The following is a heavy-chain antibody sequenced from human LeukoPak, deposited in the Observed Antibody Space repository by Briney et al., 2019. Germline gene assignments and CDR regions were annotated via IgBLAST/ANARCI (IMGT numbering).Heavy chain of an antibody. Sequence: PSETLSLTCTVSGGSISSYYWSWIRQPPGKGLEWIGYICYSGSTNYNPSLKSRVTISVDTSKNQFSLKLSSVTAADTAVYYCASLLHTRYCSGGSCYSAFAGMDVWGQGTTVTVSS. D-gene: IGHD2-15*01. CDR1: GGSISSYY. CDR3: ASLLHTRYCSGGSCYSAFAGMDV. CDR2: ICYSGST. J-gene: IGHJ6*02. V-gene: IGHV4-59*08.